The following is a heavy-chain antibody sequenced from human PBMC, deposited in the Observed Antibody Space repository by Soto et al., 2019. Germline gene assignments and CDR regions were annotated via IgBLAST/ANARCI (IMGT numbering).Heavy chain of an antibody. J-gene: IGHJ4*02. V-gene: IGHV3-53*01. CDR1: GFTVSSNY. Sequence: HPGWSLRLSCAASGFTVSSNYMSWVRQAPGKGLEWVSIIYSGGYTYYADSVKGRFTISRDNSKNTLYLQMNGLRAEDTAVYYCARDWPDYGDYEWGQGTLVTVSS. D-gene: IGHD4-17*01. CDR2: IYSGGYT. CDR3: ARDWPDYGDYE.